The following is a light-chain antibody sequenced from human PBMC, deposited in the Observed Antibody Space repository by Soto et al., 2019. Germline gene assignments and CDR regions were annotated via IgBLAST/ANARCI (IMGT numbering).Light chain of an antibody. CDR1: QSVSSN. CDR3: QQYGSSGT. V-gene: IGKV3-15*01. CDR2: GAS. Sequence: EIVMTQSPATLSLSPGERATLSCRASQSVSSNLAWYQQKPGQAPRLLIYGASTRATGIPARFSGSGSGTEFTLTISSLKSEDFAVDYCQQYGSSGTFGQGTKVDIK. J-gene: IGKJ1*01.